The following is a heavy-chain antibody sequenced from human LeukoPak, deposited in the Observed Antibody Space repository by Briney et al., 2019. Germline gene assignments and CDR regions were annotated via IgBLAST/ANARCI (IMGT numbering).Heavy chain of an antibody. V-gene: IGHV3-49*03. J-gene: IGHJ4*02. D-gene: IGHD5-18*01. Sequence: GRSLRLSCTSSGFTFGTYAVSCFRQAPGKGLEWVAFIRSKTFGGTKEYAASVKGRFTISRDDSKSIAYLKMNSLKTEDTAVYYCTRYSGRTDYWGQGTLVSVSS. CDR1: GFTFGTYA. CDR3: TRYSGRTDY. CDR2: IRSKTFGGTK.